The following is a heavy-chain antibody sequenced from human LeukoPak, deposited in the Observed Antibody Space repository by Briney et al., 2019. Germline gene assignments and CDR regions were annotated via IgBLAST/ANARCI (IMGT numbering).Heavy chain of an antibody. CDR2: IWYDGSNK. D-gene: IGHD1-7*01. V-gene: IGHV3-33*06. Sequence: GGSLRLSCAASGFTFSSYGMHWVRQAPGKGLEWVAVIWYDGSNKYYADSVKGRFTISRDNSKNTLYLQMNSLRAEDTAVYYCAKESNWNYMVYYFDYWGQGTLVTVSS. J-gene: IGHJ4*02. CDR3: AKESNWNYMVYYFDY. CDR1: GFTFSSYG.